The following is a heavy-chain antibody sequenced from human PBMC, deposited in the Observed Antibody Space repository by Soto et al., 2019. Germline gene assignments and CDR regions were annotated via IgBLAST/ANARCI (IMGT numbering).Heavy chain of an antibody. D-gene: IGHD2-15*01. Sequence: SETLSLTCTFSCGSVSSGSYYWSWIRQPPGKGLEWIGYIYYSGSTDYNPSLKSRVTISVDTSKNQFSLKLSSVTAADTAVYYCARGLCSGGSCAFDIWGQGTMVTVSS. CDR1: CGSVSSGSYY. V-gene: IGHV4-61*01. J-gene: IGHJ3*02. CDR3: ARGLCSGGSCAFDI. CDR2: IYYSGST.